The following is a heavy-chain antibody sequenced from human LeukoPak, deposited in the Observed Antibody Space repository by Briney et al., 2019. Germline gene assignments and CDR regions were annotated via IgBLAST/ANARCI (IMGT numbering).Heavy chain of an antibody. D-gene: IGHD2-2*02. J-gene: IGHJ6*02. V-gene: IGHV4-4*02. CDR2: IYHNGTH. CDR1: VGSISSGNW. Sequence: SSETLSLTCAVSVGSISSGNWWTWVRQSPGKGLEWIGEIYHNGTHNYNPSLKSRVTISSNTFKSHFSLKLTSVTAADTAVYYCATAPILRGEGGEHYKYGMDVWGQGTTVIVSS. CDR3: ATAPILRGEGGEHYKYGMDV.